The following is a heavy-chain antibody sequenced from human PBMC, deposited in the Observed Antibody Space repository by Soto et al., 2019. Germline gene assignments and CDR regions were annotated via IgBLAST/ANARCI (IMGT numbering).Heavy chain of an antibody. CDR3: AGGAPFDCSPITCQLFDY. CDR2: IRQDGGQR. D-gene: IGHD2-15*01. CDR1: GFTFSTYW. V-gene: IGHV3-7*05. Sequence: EVQLVESGGGLVQPGGSLRLSCAASGFTFSTYWMTWVRHAPGKGLEWVATIRQDGGQRDYVDSVKGRFTISRDNAKNSLDLQMDSRRAEDSALYYCAGGAPFDCSPITCQLFDYWGQGALVTVSS. J-gene: IGHJ4*02.